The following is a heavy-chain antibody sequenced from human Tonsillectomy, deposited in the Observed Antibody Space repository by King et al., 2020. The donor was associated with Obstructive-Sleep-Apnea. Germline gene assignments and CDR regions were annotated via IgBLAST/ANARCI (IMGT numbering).Heavy chain of an antibody. CDR1: GGSISSYY. Sequence: QLQESGPGLVKPSETLSLTCTVSGGSISSYYWSWIRQPPGKGLEWIGYIYYSGSTNYNPSLKSRVTISVETSKNQFSLKLGSVTAADTAVYYCARADGYQYFDYWGQGTLVTVSS. D-gene: IGHD5-18*01. V-gene: IGHV4-59*01. CDR3: ARADGYQYFDY. CDR2: IYYSGST. J-gene: IGHJ4*02.